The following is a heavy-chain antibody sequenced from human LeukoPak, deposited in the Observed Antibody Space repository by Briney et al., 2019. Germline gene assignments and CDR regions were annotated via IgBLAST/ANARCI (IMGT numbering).Heavy chain of an antibody. D-gene: IGHD6-25*01. CDR1: GYSFTNYW. CDR3: ARHPYSSGWLIDY. J-gene: IGHJ4*02. Sequence: GESLKISCRGSGYSFTNYWIGWVRQLPGKGLELMGIIYPGDSDTRYSPSFQGQVTISADKSISTAYLQWSSLKASDTAIYYCARHPYSSGWLIDYWGQGTLVTVSS. CDR2: IYPGDSDT. V-gene: IGHV5-51*01.